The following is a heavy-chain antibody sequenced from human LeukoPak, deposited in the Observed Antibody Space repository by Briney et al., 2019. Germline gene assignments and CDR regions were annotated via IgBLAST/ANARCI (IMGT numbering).Heavy chain of an antibody. Sequence: PSETLSLTCTVSGGSISSYYWDWIRQPPGKGLEWIGSIFYSGSTYYNPSLKSRVTISVDTSKNQFSLKLSSVTAADTAVYYCARHLWVGHFDYWGQGTLVTVSS. CDR2: IFYSGST. D-gene: IGHD1-26*01. V-gene: IGHV4-39*01. J-gene: IGHJ4*02. CDR1: GGSISSYY. CDR3: ARHLWVGHFDY.